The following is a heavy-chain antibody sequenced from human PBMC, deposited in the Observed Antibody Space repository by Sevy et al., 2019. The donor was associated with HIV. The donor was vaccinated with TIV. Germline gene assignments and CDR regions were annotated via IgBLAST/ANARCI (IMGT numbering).Heavy chain of an antibody. CDR2: ISYDGSNK. V-gene: IGHV3-30*03. CDR1: GFTFSSYG. Sequence: GGSLRLSCAASGFTFSSYGMHWVRQAPGKGLEWVAVISYDGSNKYYADSVKGRFTISRDNSKNTLYLQMNSLRAEDTAVYYCARDRSGSYHVSVNWFDPWGQGTLVTVST. CDR3: ARDRSGSYHVSVNWFDP. J-gene: IGHJ5*02. D-gene: IGHD1-26*01.